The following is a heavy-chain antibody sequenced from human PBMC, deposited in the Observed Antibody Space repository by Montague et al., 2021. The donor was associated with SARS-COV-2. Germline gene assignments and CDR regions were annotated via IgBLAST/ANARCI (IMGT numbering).Heavy chain of an antibody. J-gene: IGHJ4*02. D-gene: IGHD3-10*01. V-gene: IGHV4-4*07. CDR3: ARDRFDFGAGRQGTIDF. CDR1: GDSITNHY. CDR2: MHFTGKT. Sequence: SETLSLTCSVSGDSITNHYWSWIRQPAGKGLEWIGRMHFTGKTNFSPFSSSRLTMSADTSKNQFSLKLTSMTAADTAIYFCARDRFDFGAGRQGTIDFWGQGTLVTVSS.